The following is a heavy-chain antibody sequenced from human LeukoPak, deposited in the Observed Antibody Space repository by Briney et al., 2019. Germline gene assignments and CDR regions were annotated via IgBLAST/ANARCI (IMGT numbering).Heavy chain of an antibody. CDR2: IYHSGST. CDR1: GFSISSGYY. J-gene: IGHJ5*02. V-gene: IGHV4-38-2*02. Sequence: PSETLSLTCSVSGFSISSGYYWGWIRQPPGKGLDWIGIIYHSGSTYHNPSLKSRVTMSVDTSKNQFSLKLSSVTAADTAVYYCARRISGAWFDPWGQGTLVTVSS. CDR3: ARRISGAWFDP. D-gene: IGHD2-15*01.